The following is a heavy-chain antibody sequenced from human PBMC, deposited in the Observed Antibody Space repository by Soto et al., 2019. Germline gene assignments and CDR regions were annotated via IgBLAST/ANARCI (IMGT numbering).Heavy chain of an antibody. J-gene: IGHJ4*02. V-gene: IGHV2-5*02. CDR2: IYWGDAT. D-gene: IGHD2-2*01. CDR3: AYMAYANGWQIIEY. Sequence: QITVKESSPTLVTPTQTLTLTCTFSGFSLSNIGAGVGWIRQPPGKAVEWLALIYWGDATRYNSSLKTRLTITKHTYKIKVVLTVANMDPADTGTYYGAYMAYANGWQIIEYWGQGTLVTVSS. CDR1: GFSLSNIGAG.